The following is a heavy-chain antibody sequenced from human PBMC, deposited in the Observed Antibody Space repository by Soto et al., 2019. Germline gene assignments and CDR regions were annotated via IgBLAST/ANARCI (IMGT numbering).Heavy chain of an antibody. J-gene: IGHJ4*02. CDR2: ISAYNGNT. CDR1: GYTFTSYG. D-gene: IGHD5-18*01. CDR3: ASSLLVGYGLEGESD. Sequence: QVQLVQSGAEVKKPGASVKVSFKASGYTFTSYGISWVRHAPGQGLEWMGWISAYNGNTNYAQKLQGRVTMTTDTSTSTAYMELRSLRSDDTAVYYCASSLLVGYGLEGESDWGQGTLVTVSS. V-gene: IGHV1-18*01.